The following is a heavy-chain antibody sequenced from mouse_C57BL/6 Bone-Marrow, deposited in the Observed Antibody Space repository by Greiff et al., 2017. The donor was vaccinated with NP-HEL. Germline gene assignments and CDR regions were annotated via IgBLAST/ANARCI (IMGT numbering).Heavy chain of an antibody. V-gene: IGHV6-3*01. CDR2: IRLKSDNYAT. D-gene: IGHD1-1*01. J-gene: IGHJ4*01. CDR3: TAYGSRDAMDY. Sequence: EVKLMESGGGLVQPGGSMKLSCVASGFTFSNYWMNWVRQSPEKGLEWVAQIRLKSDNYATHYAESVKGRFTISRDDYKSSVYLQMNNVRAEDTGIYYCTAYGSRDAMDYWGQGTSVTVSS. CDR1: GFTFSNYW.